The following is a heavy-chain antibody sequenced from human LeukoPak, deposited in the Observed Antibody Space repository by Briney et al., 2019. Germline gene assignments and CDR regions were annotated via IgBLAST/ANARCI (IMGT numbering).Heavy chain of an antibody. CDR1: GYTFTGYY. CDR2: INPNSGGT. CDR3: ARSRPMVRGVIPSRMDV. V-gene: IGHV1-2*02. J-gene: IGHJ6*02. D-gene: IGHD3-10*01. Sequence: GASVKVSCKASGYTFTGYYMHWVRQAPGQGLEWMGWINPNSGGTNYAQKFQGRVTMTRDTSISTAYRELSRLRSDDTAVYYCARSRPMVRGVIPSRMDVWGQGTTVTVSS.